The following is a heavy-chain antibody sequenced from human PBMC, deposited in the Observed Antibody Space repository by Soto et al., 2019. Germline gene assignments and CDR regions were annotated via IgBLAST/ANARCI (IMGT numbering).Heavy chain of an antibody. CDR3: ARAHYDTNFQHDA. V-gene: IGHV4-38-2*01. CDR1: GYSISSCYY. D-gene: IGHD3-22*01. Sequence: SETLSLTCAVSGYSISSCYYWAWIRRPPGKGLEWIASIYHSGSTYYNPSLKSRVTISVDTSKNQFSLKLSSVTATDTAVYYCARAHYDTNFQHDAWGQGTLVIVSS. CDR2: IYHSGST. J-gene: IGHJ5*02.